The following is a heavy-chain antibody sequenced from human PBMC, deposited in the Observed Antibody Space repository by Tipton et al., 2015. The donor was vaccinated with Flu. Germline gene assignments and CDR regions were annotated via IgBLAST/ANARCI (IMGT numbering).Heavy chain of an antibody. V-gene: IGHV4-4*07. CDR1: GDSISSYY. CDR2: IYTSGST. CDR3: ARDYLLGDLSFFDN. J-gene: IGHJ4*02. Sequence: TLSLTCTVSGDSISSYYWSWIRQPAGEGLEWIGRIYTSGSTNYNASLKSRVTMSVDTSKNQFSLKLSSVTVADTAVYYCARDYLLGDLSFFDNWGQGTLVTVSS. D-gene: IGHD3-16*02.